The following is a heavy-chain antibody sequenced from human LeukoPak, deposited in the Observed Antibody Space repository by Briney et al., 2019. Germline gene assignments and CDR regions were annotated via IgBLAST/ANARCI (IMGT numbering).Heavy chain of an antibody. CDR1: GFTFSNYA. D-gene: IGHD4-17*01. Sequence: GGSLRLSCAASGFTFSNYAMHWVRQAPGKGLEWVAVISYDGSNKYYADSVKGRFTISRDNSMNTLYLQMNSLRAEDTAVYCCAKERVPTTTVTTLSWFDPWGQGTLVTVSS. V-gene: IGHV3-30*04. J-gene: IGHJ5*02. CDR3: AKERVPTTTVTTLSWFDP. CDR2: ISYDGSNK.